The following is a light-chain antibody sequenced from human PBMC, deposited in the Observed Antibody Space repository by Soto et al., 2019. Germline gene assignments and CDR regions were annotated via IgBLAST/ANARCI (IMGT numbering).Light chain of an antibody. CDR1: HSSLDRSKNKYY. CDR3: QQYFTSPWT. J-gene: IGKJ1*01. CDR2: WAS. V-gene: IGKV4-1*01. Sequence: DIVSTQSPDSLSVALGERATFNGKSSHSSLDRSKNKYYLAWYQQKSGQPPKLLIYWASLRESVIPDRFSGTGSGTDFTLTISGLQAVDGAVSDGQQYFTSPWTFGQGTKVEI.